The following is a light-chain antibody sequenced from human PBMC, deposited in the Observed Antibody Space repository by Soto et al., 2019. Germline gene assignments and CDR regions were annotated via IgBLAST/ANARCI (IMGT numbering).Light chain of an antibody. CDR1: QSVSSN. CDR3: QQYNNWPTT. J-gene: IGKJ1*01. Sequence: EIVMTQSPATLSVSPGERAILSCRASQSVSSNLAWYQQKPGQAPRLLIYGASTRATGIPARFSGSVSGTEFTLTISSLQSEDFAVYYCQQYNNWPTTFGQGTKVEIK. V-gene: IGKV3-15*01. CDR2: GAS.